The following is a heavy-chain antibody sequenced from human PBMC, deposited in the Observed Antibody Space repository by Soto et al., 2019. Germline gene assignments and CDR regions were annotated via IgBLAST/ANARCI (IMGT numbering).Heavy chain of an antibody. J-gene: IGHJ4*02. D-gene: IGHD3-3*01. Sequence: GASVKVSCKASGYTFTRFGISWVRQAPGQGLEWMGWISTYNGNTNYAQKFQGRATMTTETSSSTAYMEVRGLRSDDTAVYYCAKVAWCIHYFDYWGQGTLVTVSS. V-gene: IGHV1-18*01. CDR1: GYTFTRFG. CDR3: AKVAWCIHYFDY. CDR2: ISTYNGNT.